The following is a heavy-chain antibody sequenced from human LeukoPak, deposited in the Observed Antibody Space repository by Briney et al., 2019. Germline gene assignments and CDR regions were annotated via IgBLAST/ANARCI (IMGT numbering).Heavy chain of an antibody. CDR3: ARGGGGYYYYYYMVV. Sequence: SVKVSCKASGGTFSSYALNCVRQAPGHGREWVGGIIPIYGTTKYAQKFQGRVRITSDESTSTAFLELNSLRSDDTANYYCARGGGGYYYYYYMVVWGEGTTVTVSS. V-gene: IGHV1-69*13. CDR1: GGTFSSYA. J-gene: IGHJ6*03. D-gene: IGHD2-15*01. CDR2: IIPIYGTT.